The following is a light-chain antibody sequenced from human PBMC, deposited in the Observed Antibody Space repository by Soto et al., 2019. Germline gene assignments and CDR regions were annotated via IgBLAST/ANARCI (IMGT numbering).Light chain of an antibody. CDR1: QSLLHITGETF. CDR3: MQSTQLPPT. CDR2: EVS. Sequence: ILLTQAPLSLPAIPGESASISCQASQSLLHITGETFLFWYLQKPGQSPQLLIYEVSTRVSGVPDRFSGSGSGTDFTLEISRVETDDVGIDYCMQSTQLPPTFGQGTRLEIK. J-gene: IGKJ5*01. V-gene: IGKV2D-29*02.